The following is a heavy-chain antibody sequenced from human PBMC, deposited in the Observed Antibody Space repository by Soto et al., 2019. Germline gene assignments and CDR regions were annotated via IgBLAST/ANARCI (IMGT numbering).Heavy chain of an antibody. CDR3: ARDLGGAMIVVGLDY. CDR1: RFTFSSYG. J-gene: IGHJ4*02. CDR2: IWYDGSNK. V-gene: IGHV3-33*01. Sequence: QVQLVESGGGVVQPGRSLRLSCAASRFTFSSYGMHWVRPAPGKGLEWVAVIWYDGSNKYYADSVKGRFTISRDNSKNTLYLQMNSLRAEDTAVYYCARDLGGAMIVVGLDYWGQGTLVTVSS. D-gene: IGHD3-22*01.